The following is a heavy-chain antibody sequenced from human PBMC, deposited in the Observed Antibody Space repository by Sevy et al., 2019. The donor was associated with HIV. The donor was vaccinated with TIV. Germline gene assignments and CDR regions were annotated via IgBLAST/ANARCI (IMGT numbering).Heavy chain of an antibody. CDR3: ARDRPCGGDCYILDP. CDR1: GDIFSNYG. CDR2: ILPISGLV. D-gene: IGHD2-21*01. J-gene: IGHJ5*02. V-gene: IGHV1-69*10. Sequence: ASVKVSCKASGDIFSNYGINWVRQAPGQGLQWMGGILPISGLVNYAQKFQGRVTISADKSTGTVYMAWSSLRSEDTAVYYCARDRPCGGDCYILDPWGQGVLVTVSS.